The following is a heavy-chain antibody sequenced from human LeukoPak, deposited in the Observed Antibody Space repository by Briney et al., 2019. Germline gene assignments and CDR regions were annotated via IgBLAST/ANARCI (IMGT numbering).Heavy chain of an antibody. CDR1: GGSISSHY. Sequence: KPSETLSLTCTVSGGSISSHYWSWIRQPPGKGLECIGNIYYSGSTNYNPSLKSRVSISVDTSKNQFSLKLSSVTAADTAVYYCARGPWTTVTSFDYWGQGTLVTVSS. CDR3: ARGPWTTVTSFDY. J-gene: IGHJ4*02. CDR2: IYYSGST. V-gene: IGHV4-59*11. D-gene: IGHD4-17*01.